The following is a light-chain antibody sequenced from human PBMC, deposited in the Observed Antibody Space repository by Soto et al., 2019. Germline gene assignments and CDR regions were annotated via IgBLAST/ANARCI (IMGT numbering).Light chain of an antibody. CDR2: SES. CDR1: QVIGND. V-gene: IGKV1-6*01. Sequence: IQMTQSPSSLSASVGDRVTITCRASQVIGNDLGWYQQKPGKSPKLLIYSESSLQSGVPPRFGASGSGTSFTLTISSLQPEDSATYYCQQDYNLWTFGQGTKVDIK. J-gene: IGKJ1*01. CDR3: QQDYNLWT.